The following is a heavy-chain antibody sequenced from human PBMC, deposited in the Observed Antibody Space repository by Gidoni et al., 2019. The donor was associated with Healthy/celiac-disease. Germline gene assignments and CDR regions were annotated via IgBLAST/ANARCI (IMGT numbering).Heavy chain of an antibody. CDR1: GGSFSGYY. CDR3: ARARTTSHYYDSSGYITAGRVYYYYGMDV. CDR2: INHSGST. V-gene: IGHV4-34*01. Sequence: QVQLQQWGAGLLKPSETLSLTCAVYGGSFSGYYWSWIRQPPGKGLEWIGEINHSGSTNYNPSLKSRVTISVDTSKNQFSLKLSSVTAADTAVYYCARARTTSHYYDSSGYITAGRVYYYYGMDVWGQGTTVTVSS. D-gene: IGHD3-22*01. J-gene: IGHJ6*02.